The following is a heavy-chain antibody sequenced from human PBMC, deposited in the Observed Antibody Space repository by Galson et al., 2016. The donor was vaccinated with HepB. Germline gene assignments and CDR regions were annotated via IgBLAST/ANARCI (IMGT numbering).Heavy chain of an antibody. D-gene: IGHD2/OR15-2a*01. J-gene: IGHJ5*02. CDR1: GYTFTNYA. CDR3: ARGIVMSPSANWFDP. Sequence: SVKVSCKASGYTFTNYAMHWVRQAPGQNLEWMGWINAGNGNTKYSQKFQGRVTFTRDTSASTANMELTSLRSEDTAVYFCARGIVMSPSANWFDPWGQGTLVTVSS. CDR2: INAGNGNT. V-gene: IGHV1-3*01.